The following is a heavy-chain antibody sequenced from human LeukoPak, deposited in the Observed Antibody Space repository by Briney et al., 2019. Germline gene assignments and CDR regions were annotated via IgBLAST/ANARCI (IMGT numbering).Heavy chain of an antibody. CDR2: MSAYNGNT. Sequence: ASVKVSCKASGYTFTSYGISWVRQAPGQGLEGMGWMSAYNGNTNYAQKLQGRVTMTTDTSTSTAYMELRSLRSDDTAVYYCARSRCSSTSCYGDLDYWGQGTLVTVSS. J-gene: IGHJ4*02. V-gene: IGHV1-18*01. CDR1: GYTFTSYG. CDR3: ARSRCSSTSCYGDLDY. D-gene: IGHD2-2*01.